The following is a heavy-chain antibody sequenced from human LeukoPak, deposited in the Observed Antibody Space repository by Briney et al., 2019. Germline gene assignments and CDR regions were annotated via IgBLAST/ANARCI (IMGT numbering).Heavy chain of an antibody. V-gene: IGHV4-34*01. CDR3: ARGITIFGVVIPRYFDY. D-gene: IGHD3-3*01. CDR1: GGSFSGYY. CDR2: INHSGST. Sequence: PSETLSLTCAVYGGSFSGYYWSWIRQPPGKGLEWIGEINHSGSTNYNPSLKSRVTISVDTSKNQFSLKLSSVTAADTAVYYCARGITIFGVVIPRYFDYWGQGTLVTVSS. J-gene: IGHJ4*02.